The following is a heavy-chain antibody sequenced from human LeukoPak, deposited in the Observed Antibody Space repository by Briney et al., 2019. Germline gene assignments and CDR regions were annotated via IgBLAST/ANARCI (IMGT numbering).Heavy chain of an antibody. Sequence: SQTLSLTCDISGDSVSSNRAAWNWIRQSPSRGLEWLGRTYYRTKWYDDYAVSVKSRITISPDTSKNQFSMLLNSVTPDDTAVYYCARGGSDFTVSLFHSWGQGILVTVSS. V-gene: IGHV6-1*01. CDR2: TYYRTKWYD. J-gene: IGHJ5*02. CDR1: GDSVSSNRAA. CDR3: ARGGSDFTVSLFHS. D-gene: IGHD3-10*01.